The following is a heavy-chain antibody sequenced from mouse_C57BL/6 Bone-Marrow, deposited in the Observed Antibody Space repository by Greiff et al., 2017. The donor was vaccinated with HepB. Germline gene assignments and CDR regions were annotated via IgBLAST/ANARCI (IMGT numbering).Heavy chain of an antibody. D-gene: IGHD2-2*01. J-gene: IGHJ2*01. CDR2: IYPGGGYT. CDR3: ARNYYGYDGPLFDY. V-gene: IGHV1-63*01. Sequence: QLQQSGAELVRPGTSVKMSCKASGYTFTNYWIGWAKQRPGHGLEWIGDIYPGGGYTNYNEKFKGKATLTADKSPSTAYMQFSSLTSEDSAIYYCARNYYGYDGPLFDYWGQGTTLTVSS. CDR1: GYTFTNYW.